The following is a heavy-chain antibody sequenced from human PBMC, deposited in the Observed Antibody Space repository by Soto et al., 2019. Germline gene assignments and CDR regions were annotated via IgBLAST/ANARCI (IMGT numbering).Heavy chain of an antibody. CDR3: ARSSLVXXXXXFWRGYTXXXXMDV. V-gene: IGHV1-3*01. CDR2: INAGNGNT. CDR1: XYTFTSYA. Sequence: ASVKVSCKASXYTFTSYAMXXXRQAPGQRLEWMGWINAGNGNTKYSXXXXGRVTITRDTSASTAXMELSSLRSEDTXXXXCARSSLVXXXXXFWRGYTXXXXMDV. J-gene: IGHJ6*01. D-gene: IGHD3-3*01.